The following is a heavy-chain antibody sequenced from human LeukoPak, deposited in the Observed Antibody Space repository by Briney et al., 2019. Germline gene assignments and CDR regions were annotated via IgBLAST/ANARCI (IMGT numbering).Heavy chain of an antibody. CDR2: ISSSGSTI. CDR1: GFTFSSYS. V-gene: IGHV3-21*04. CDR3: ARAHSGSYPGIDY. J-gene: IGHJ4*02. D-gene: IGHD1-26*01. Sequence: PGGSLRLSCAASGFTFSSYSMNWVRQAPGKGLEWVSSISSSGSTIYYADSVKGRFTISRDNAKNSLYLQMNSLRAEDTAVYYCARAHSGSYPGIDYWGQGTLVTVSS.